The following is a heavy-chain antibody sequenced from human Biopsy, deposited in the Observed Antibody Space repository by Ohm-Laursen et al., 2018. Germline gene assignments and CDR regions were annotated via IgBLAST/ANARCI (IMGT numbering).Heavy chain of an antibody. Sequence: SLRLSRSASGFNLGDYAMHWVRHVPGKGLEWVSGIKRNSGKIDYADSVKGRFTISRDNAKNSLYLHVNSLRTEDSAFYYCARDTGTMVRGVLYQWGQGTQVTVSS. CDR3: ARDTGTMVRGVLYQ. D-gene: IGHD3-10*01. CDR2: IKRNSGKI. V-gene: IGHV3-9*01. CDR1: GFNLGDYA. J-gene: IGHJ4*02.